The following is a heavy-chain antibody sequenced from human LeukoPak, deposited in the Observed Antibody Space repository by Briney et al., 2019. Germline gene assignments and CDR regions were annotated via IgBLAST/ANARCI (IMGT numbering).Heavy chain of an antibody. CDR2: IIPIFGTA. CDR1: GGSLKNFA. CDR3: ARVTPDYYGSGSYGYYFDY. Sequence: GASVKVSCKASGGSLKNFAISWVRQAPGQGLEWMGRIIPIFGTANYAQKFQGRVTITTDESTSTAYMELSSLRSEDTAVYYCARVTPDYYGSGSYGYYFDYWGQGTLVTVSS. V-gene: IGHV1-69*05. J-gene: IGHJ4*02. D-gene: IGHD3-10*01.